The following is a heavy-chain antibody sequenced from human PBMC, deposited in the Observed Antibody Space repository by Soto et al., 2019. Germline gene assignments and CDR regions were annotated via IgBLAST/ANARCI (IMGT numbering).Heavy chain of an antibody. CDR1: GFTFSSYG. D-gene: IGHD3-22*01. CDR2: ISYDGSNK. V-gene: IGHV3-30*18. CDR3: AKDREGYYDSSGYYYPLYYFDY. J-gene: IGHJ4*02. Sequence: GGSLRLSCAASGFTFSSYGMHWVRQAPGKGLEWVAVISYDGSNKYYADSVKGRFTISRDNSKNTLYLQMNSLRAEDTTVYYCAKDREGYYDSSGYYYPLYYFDYWGQGTLVTVSS.